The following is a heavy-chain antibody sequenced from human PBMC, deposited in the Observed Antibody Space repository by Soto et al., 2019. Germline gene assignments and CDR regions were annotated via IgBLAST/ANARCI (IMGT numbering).Heavy chain of an antibody. V-gene: IGHV3-23*01. CDR2: ISGSGGST. D-gene: IGHD3-3*01. Sequence: PGGSLRLSXAASGFTFSSYAMSWVRQAPGKGLEWVSAISGSGGSTYYADSVKGRFTISRDNSKNTLYLQMNSLRAEDTAVYYCAKDPGGAIFGVVTQDYWGQGTLVTVSS. CDR1: GFTFSSYA. J-gene: IGHJ4*02. CDR3: AKDPGGAIFGVVTQDY.